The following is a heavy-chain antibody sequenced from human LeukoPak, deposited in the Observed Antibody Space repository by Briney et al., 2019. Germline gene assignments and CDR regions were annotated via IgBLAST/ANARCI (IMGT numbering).Heavy chain of an antibody. J-gene: IGHJ4*02. V-gene: IGHV1-8*01. CDR3: ASPPHYYDSSGYYFDY. CDR2: MNPNSGNT. D-gene: IGHD3-22*01. Sequence: GASVKVSCKASGYTFTSYDISWVRQATGQGLEWMGWMNPNSGNTGYAQKFQGRVTMTRNTSISTAYMELSSLRSEDTAVYYCASPPHYYDSSGYYFDYWGQGTLVTVSS. CDR1: GYTFTSYD.